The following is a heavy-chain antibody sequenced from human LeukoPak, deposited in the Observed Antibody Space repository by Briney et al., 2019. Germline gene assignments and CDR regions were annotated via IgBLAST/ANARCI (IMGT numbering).Heavy chain of an antibody. CDR2: IYHSGST. CDR3: ASDIVVVPAAIGGVFDY. D-gene: IGHD2-2*01. J-gene: IGHJ4*02. V-gene: IGHV4-38-2*01. CDR1: GYSISSGYY. Sequence: WGTLSLTCAVSGYSISSGYYWGWIRQPPGKGLEWIGSIYHSGSTYYNPSLKSRVTISVDTSKNQFSLKLSSVTAADTAVYYCASDIVVVPAAIGGVFDYWGQGTLVTVSS.